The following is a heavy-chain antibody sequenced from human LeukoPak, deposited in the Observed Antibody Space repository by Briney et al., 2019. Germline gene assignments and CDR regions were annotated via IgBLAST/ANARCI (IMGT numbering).Heavy chain of an antibody. CDR3: ARGDPIDDYGDYGPYFDY. Sequence: SETLSLTCTVSGGSISSYYWSWIRQPAGKGLEWIGRIYTSGSTNYNPSLKSRVTMSVDTSKDQFSLKLSSVTAADTAVYYCARGDPIDDYGDYGPYFDYWGQGTLVTVSS. V-gene: IGHV4-4*07. D-gene: IGHD4-17*01. CDR2: IYTSGST. J-gene: IGHJ4*02. CDR1: GGSISSYY.